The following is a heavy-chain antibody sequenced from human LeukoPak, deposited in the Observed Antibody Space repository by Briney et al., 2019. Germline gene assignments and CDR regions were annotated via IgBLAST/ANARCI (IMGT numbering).Heavy chain of an antibody. D-gene: IGHD4-23*01. CDR3: ARERAYVFDYGGKRDAFDI. V-gene: IGHV1-2*02. CDR2: VNPNSGGT. Sequence: ASVKVSCRASGYTFTGYYMHWVRHAPGQGLEWMGGVNPNSGGTNYEQKLQGRVTMTRDTSISTAYMEKSRLRSDDTAVYYCARERAYVFDYGGKRDAFDIWGRGTMVTVSS. J-gene: IGHJ3*02. CDR1: GYTFTGYY.